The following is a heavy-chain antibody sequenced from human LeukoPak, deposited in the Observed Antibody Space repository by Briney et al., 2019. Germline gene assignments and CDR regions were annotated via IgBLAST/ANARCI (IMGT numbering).Heavy chain of an antibody. CDR1: GFTFSSYG. Sequence: GRSLRLSCAASGFTFSSYGMHWVRQAPGKGLEWVAVIWYDGSNKYYADSVKGRFTISRDNSKNTLYLQMSSLRAEDTAVYYCAKGIAAAGTGYNYWGQGTLVTVSS. V-gene: IGHV3-33*06. D-gene: IGHD6-13*01. J-gene: IGHJ4*02. CDR3: AKGIAAAGTGYNY. CDR2: IWYDGSNK.